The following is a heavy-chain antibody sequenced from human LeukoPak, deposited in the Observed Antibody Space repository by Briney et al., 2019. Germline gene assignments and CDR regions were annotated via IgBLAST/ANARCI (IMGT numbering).Heavy chain of an antibody. CDR1: GYSISSGYY. CDR3: ASASGYDSSFYDY. J-gene: IGHJ4*02. D-gene: IGHD5-12*01. V-gene: IGHV4-38-2*02. CDR2: IYHSGNT. Sequence: SETLSLTCTVSGYSISSGYYWGWIRQPPGKGLEWIGVIYHSGNTYYNPSLRSRVTISVDTSKNQFSLKLSSVTAADTAVYYCASASGYDSSFYDYWGQGTLVTVSS.